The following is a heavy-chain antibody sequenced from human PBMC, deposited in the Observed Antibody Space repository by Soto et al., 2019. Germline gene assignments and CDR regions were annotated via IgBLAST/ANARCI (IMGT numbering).Heavy chain of an antibody. CDR1: GGTFSSYA. J-gene: IGHJ3*02. CDR3: AREADPYYYDSSCYYHDAFDI. D-gene: IGHD3-22*01. V-gene: IGHV1-69*01. CDR2: IIPIFGTA. Sequence: QVQLVQSGAEVNKPWSSVKVSCKASGGTFSSYAIIWVRQAPGQGLEWMGGIIPIFGTANYAQKFQGRVTITADESTSTAYMELSSLRSEDTAVYYCAREADPYYYDSSCYYHDAFDIWGQGTMVTVSS.